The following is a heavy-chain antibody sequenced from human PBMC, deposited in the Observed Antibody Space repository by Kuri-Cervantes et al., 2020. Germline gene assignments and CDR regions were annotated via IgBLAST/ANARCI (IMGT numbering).Heavy chain of an antibody. J-gene: IGHJ3*02. D-gene: IGHD3-10*01. CDR1: GGSISSSSYY. CDR3: ARHPRARDYYYGSGRGRGAFDI. V-gene: IGHV4-39*01. CDR2: IYYSGST. Sequence: SETLSLTCTVSGGSISSSSYYWGWIRQPPGKGLEWIGSIYYSGSTYYNPSLKSRVTISVDTSKNQFSLKLSSVTAADTAVYYCARHPRARDYYYGSGRGRGAFDIWGQGTMVTVSS.